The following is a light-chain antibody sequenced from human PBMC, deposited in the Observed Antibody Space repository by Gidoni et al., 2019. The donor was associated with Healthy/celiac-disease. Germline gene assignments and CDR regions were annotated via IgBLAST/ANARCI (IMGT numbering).Light chain of an antibody. Sequence: DIQMTHSPSSLSASVGDRVTITCRASQSISSYLNWHQQKPGKAPKLLIYAASSLHSGVPSRFSGSGSGTDFTLTISSLQPEDFATYYCQQSYSTPWTFGQGTKVEIK. CDR1: QSISSY. V-gene: IGKV1-39*01. CDR2: AAS. CDR3: QQSYSTPWT. J-gene: IGKJ1*01.